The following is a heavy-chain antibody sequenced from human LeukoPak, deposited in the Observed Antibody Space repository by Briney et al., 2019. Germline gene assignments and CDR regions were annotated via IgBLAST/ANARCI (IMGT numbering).Heavy chain of an antibody. CDR1: GFTFSSYA. Sequence: GGSLRLSCAASGFTFSSYAMHWVRQAPGKGLEYVSAISSNGGSTYYANSVKGRFTISRDNSKNTLYLQMGSLRAEDMAVYYCARAAYDSSGYLDYWGQGTLVTVSS. CDR2: ISSNGGST. J-gene: IGHJ4*02. CDR3: ARAAYDSSGYLDY. V-gene: IGHV3-64*01. D-gene: IGHD3-22*01.